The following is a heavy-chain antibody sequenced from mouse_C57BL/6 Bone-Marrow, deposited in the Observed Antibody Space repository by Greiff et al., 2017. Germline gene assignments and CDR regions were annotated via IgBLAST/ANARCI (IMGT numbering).Heavy chain of an antibody. Sequence: QVQLKQSGPGLVAPSPCLSITCTVSGFPLTSYGVDWVRQPPGKGLEWLGVIWGGGSTNYNSALMSSLSISKDNSKSHVFLKMNSLQTDDTAMYYCAIYYGSSGWFAYWGQGTLVTVSA. CDR3: AIYYGSSGWFAY. D-gene: IGHD1-1*01. CDR1: GFPLTSYG. CDR2: IWGGGST. V-gene: IGHV2-9*01. J-gene: IGHJ3*01.